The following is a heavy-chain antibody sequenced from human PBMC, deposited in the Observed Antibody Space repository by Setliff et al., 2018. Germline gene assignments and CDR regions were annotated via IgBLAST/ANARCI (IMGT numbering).Heavy chain of an antibody. CDR2: INPNSGGT. CDR3: ARQQWLVGGFDY. J-gene: IGHJ4*02. D-gene: IGHD6-19*01. V-gene: IGHV1-2*04. Sequence: GASVKVSCKASGYIFTGYYMHWVRQAPGQGLEWMGRINPNSGGTNYAQKFRGWVTMTRDTSISTAYMELSRLRSDDTAVYYCARQQWLVGGFDYWGQGTLVTVSS. CDR1: GYIFTGYY.